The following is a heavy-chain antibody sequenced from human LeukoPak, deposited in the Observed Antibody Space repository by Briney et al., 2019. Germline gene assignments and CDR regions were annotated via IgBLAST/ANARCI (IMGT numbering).Heavy chain of an antibody. Sequence: PGGSLRLSCAASGFTFSSYAMSWVRQAPGKGLEWVAVISYDGSNKYYADSVKGRFTISRDNSKNTLYLQMNSLRAEDTAVYYCARNRGREYYDFWSWLADAFDIWGQGTMVTVSS. CDR3: ARNRGREYYDFWSWLADAFDI. J-gene: IGHJ3*02. D-gene: IGHD3-3*01. V-gene: IGHV3-30-3*01. CDR1: GFTFSSYA. CDR2: ISYDGSNK.